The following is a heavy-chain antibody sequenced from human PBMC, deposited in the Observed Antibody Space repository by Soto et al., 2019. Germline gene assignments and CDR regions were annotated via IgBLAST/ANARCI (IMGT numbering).Heavy chain of an antibody. CDR1: GFTFDDYA. D-gene: IGHD1-7*01. CDR3: AKDQKGNWNYALLFDY. CDR2: ISWNSGSI. J-gene: IGHJ4*02. V-gene: IGHV3-9*01. Sequence: EVQLVESGGGLVQPGRSLRLSCAASGFTFDDYAMHWVRQAPGKGLEWVSGISWNSGSIGYADSVKGRFTISRDNAKNSLYLQMNSLRAEDTALYYCAKDQKGNWNYALLFDYWGQGSLVSVSS.